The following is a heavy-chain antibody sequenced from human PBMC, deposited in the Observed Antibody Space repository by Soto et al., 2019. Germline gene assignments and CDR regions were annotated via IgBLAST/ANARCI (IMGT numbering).Heavy chain of an antibody. V-gene: IGHV4-59*01. CDR1: GSSISSYY. CDR3: TRVGGYYGDYPNFDY. CDR2: IFYTGST. D-gene: IGHD4-17*01. J-gene: IGHJ4*02. Sequence: SSETLSLTCRVSGSSISSYYWSWLRQPPGRGLEWIGNIFYTGSTNYHPSLKSRVIMSVESSKMQFSLRLNSVTAADTAVYYCTRVGGYYGDYPNFDYWGQGALVTVSS.